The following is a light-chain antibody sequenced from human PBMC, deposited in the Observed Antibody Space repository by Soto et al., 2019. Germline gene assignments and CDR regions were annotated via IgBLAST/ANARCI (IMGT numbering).Light chain of an antibody. V-gene: IGLV2-23*02. CDR2: EVT. Sequence: QSVLNQPASVSGSPGQSVTISCTATSSDVENYKLVSWYQQHPGKAPKLIIYEVTKRPSGVSNRFSGSKSANTASLTTSGLQPEDEADYYCCSSVGSYVFGTGTKVTVL. CDR3: CSSVGSYV. CDR1: SSDVENYKL. J-gene: IGLJ1*01.